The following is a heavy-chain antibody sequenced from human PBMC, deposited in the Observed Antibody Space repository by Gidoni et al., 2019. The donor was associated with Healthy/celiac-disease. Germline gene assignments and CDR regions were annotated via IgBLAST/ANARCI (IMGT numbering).Heavy chain of an antibody. Sequence: QLQLQESGPGLVKPSETLSLTCTVSGGSISSSSYYWGWIRQPPGKGLEWIGSIYYSGSTYYNPSLKSRVTISVDTSKNQFSLKLSSVTAADTAVYYCARQRVVPAAILRKGKNWFDPWGQGTLVTVSS. CDR2: IYYSGST. J-gene: IGHJ5*02. V-gene: IGHV4-39*01. CDR1: GGSISSSSYY. D-gene: IGHD2-2*02. CDR3: ARQRVVPAAILRKGKNWFDP.